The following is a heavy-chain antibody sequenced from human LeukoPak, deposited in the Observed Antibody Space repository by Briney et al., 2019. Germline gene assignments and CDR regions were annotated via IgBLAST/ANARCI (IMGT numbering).Heavy chain of an antibody. CDR1: GGSISSSSYY. Sequence: SETLSLTCTVSGGSISSSSYYWGWIRQPPGKGLEWIGSIYYSGSTYYNPSLKSRVTISVDTSKNQFSLKLSSVTAADTAVYYCARSPNYYDSSGSLYGMDVWGQGTTVTVSS. CDR3: ARSPNYYDSSGSLYGMDV. V-gene: IGHV4-39*07. CDR2: IYYSGST. D-gene: IGHD3-22*01. J-gene: IGHJ6*02.